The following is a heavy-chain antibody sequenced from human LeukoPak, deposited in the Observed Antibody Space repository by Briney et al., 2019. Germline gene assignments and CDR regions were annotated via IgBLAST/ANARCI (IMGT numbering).Heavy chain of an antibody. V-gene: IGHV1-69*05. J-gene: IGHJ5*02. CDR1: GGTFSSYA. D-gene: IGHD2-2*01. CDR2: IIPIFGTA. Sequence: GASVKVSCKASGGTFSSYAISWVRQAPGQGLEWMGGIIPIFGTANYAQKFQGRVTITTDESTSTAYMELSSLRSEDTAVYYGARFESEYCSSTSCYGWFDPWGQGTLVTVSS. CDR3: ARFESEYCSSTSCYGWFDP.